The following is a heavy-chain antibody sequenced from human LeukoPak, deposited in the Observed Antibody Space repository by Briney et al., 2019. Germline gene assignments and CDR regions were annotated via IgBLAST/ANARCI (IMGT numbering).Heavy chain of an antibody. CDR3: ARVKPVRYYMDV. CDR1: GGSISSGGYY. V-gene: IGHV4-31*03. CDR2: IYYSGST. Sequence: PSETLSLTCTVSGGSISSGGYYWSWIRQHPGKGLEWIGYIYYSGSTYYNPSLKSRVTISVDTSKNLFSLKLSSVTAADTAVYYCARVKPVRYYMDVWGKGTTVTVSS. J-gene: IGHJ6*03.